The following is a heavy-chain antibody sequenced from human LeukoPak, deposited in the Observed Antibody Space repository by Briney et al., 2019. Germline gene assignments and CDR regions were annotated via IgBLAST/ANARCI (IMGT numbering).Heavy chain of an antibody. CDR1: GGSFSGYY. CDR2: INHSGST. J-gene: IGHJ3*02. V-gene: IGHV4-34*01. D-gene: IGHD2-21*01. CDR3: AGQIGPTFDI. Sequence: SETLSLTCAVYGGSFSGYYWSWIRQPPGKGLEWIGEINHSGSTNYNPSLKSRVTISVDTSKNQFSLKLRSVTAADTSVYYCAGQIGPTFDIWGQGTMVTVSS.